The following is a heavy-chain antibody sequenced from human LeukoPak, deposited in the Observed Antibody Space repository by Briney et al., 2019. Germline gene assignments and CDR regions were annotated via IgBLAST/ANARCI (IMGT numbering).Heavy chain of an antibody. D-gene: IGHD2-2*01. CDR2: ITGSGDST. CDR1: GFTFSNYA. Sequence: GGSLRLSCAASGFTFSNYAMSWVRQAPGKGLEWVSGITGSGDSTYYPDSVKGRFTISRDNSKLTLYLQMNRLSAEDTAIYYCAKVKVPAASYYYYAMDVWGQGTTVTVSS. J-gene: IGHJ6*02. V-gene: IGHV3-23*01. CDR3: AKVKVPAASYYYYAMDV.